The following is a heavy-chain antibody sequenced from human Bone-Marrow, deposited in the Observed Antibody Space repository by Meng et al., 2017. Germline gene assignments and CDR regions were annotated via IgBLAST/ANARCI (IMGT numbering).Heavy chain of an antibody. CDR1: GGSFSDYY. CDR3: ARGPTTMAHDFDY. V-gene: IGHV4-34*01. J-gene: IGHJ4*02. D-gene: IGHD4-11*01. CDR2: INHSGST. Sequence: QVQLQKWGAGLVKPSETLSLTCVVCGGSFSDYYWSWIRQPPGKGLEWIGEINHSGSTNYNPSLESRATISVDTSQNNLSLKLSSVTAADSAVYYCARGPTTMAHDFDYWGQGTLVTVSS.